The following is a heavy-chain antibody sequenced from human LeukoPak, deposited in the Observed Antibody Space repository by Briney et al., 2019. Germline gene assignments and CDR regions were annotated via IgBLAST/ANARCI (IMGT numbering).Heavy chain of an antibody. J-gene: IGHJ4*02. V-gene: IGHV1-69*13. CDR1: GGTFSSYA. CDR3: ASDYRPPYSSSWFDPLDY. CDR2: IIPIFGTA. D-gene: IGHD6-13*01. Sequence: SVKVSCKASGGTFSSYAISWVRQAPGQGLEWMGGIIPIFGTANYAQKFQGRVTITADESTSTAYMELSSLRSEDTAVYYCASDYRPPYSSSWFDPLDYWGQGTLVTVSS.